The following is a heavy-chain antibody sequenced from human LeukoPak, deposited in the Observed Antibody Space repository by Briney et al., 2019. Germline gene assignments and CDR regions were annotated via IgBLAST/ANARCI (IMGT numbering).Heavy chain of an antibody. CDR3: ARETASGYLGFDF. CDR2: ISAYGHT. CDR1: GYTFTSYG. D-gene: IGHD3-3*01. J-gene: IGHJ4*02. Sequence: ASVKVSCKASGYTFTSYGITWVRQAPGQGLEWMGWISAYGHTKLARNLQARVTVTIDTSTTTAYMELRSLSSDDTAVYFCARETASGYLGFDFWGQGTLITVSS. V-gene: IGHV1-18*01.